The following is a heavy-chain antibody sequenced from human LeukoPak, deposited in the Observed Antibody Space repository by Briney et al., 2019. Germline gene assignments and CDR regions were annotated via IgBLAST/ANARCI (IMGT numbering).Heavy chain of an antibody. V-gene: IGHV3-53*01. D-gene: IGHD3-22*01. CDR3: ARGILSYYDSSGYSFDY. CDR2: IYSGGST. J-gene: IGHJ4*02. Sequence: GGSLRLSCAASGFTVSSNYMSWVRQAPGKGLEWVSVIYSGGSTYYADSVKGRFTIFRDNSKNTLYLQMNSLRAEDTAVYYCARGILSYYDSSGYSFDYWGQGTLVTVSS. CDR1: GFTVSSNY.